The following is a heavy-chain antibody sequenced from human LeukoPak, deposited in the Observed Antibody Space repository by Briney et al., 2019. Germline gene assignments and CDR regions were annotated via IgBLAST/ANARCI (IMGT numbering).Heavy chain of an antibody. Sequence: GGSLRLSCAASGFTFSSYWMNWVRQAPGKGLEWVANINQDGSAQNYVDFVKGRFTFSRDNAMNSLFLQMNSLRPEDTAVYFCARDVHGGAFDYWGQGTLVTVSS. CDR2: INQDGSAQ. D-gene: IGHD4-23*01. V-gene: IGHV3-7*01. CDR1: GFTFSSYW. J-gene: IGHJ4*02. CDR3: ARDVHGGAFDY.